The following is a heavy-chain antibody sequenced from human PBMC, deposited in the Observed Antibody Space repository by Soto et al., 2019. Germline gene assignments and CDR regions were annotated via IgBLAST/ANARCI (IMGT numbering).Heavy chain of an antibody. D-gene: IGHD3-22*01. V-gene: IGHV4-4*02. CDR2: IYHSGST. Sequence: SETLSLTCAVSGGSISSSNWWSWVRQPPGKGLEWIGEIYHSGSTNYNPSLKSRVTISVDKSKNQFSLKLSSVTAADTAVYYCVRDRPYYYDSSGQPGWFDPWGQGTLVTVSS. J-gene: IGHJ5*02. CDR3: VRDRPYYYDSSGQPGWFDP. CDR1: GGSISSSNW.